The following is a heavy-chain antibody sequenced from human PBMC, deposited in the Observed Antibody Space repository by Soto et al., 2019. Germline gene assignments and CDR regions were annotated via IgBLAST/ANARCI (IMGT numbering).Heavy chain of an antibody. J-gene: IGHJ4*02. CDR3: ARVPSYELLTGYFDY. CDR2: ISYDGSNK. V-gene: IGHV3-30-3*01. Sequence: SLRLSCAASGFTFSSYAMHWVRQAPCKGLEWVAVISYDGSNKYYADSVKGRFTISRDNSKNTLYLQMNSLRAEDTAVYYCARVPSYELLTGYFDYLGQENIVTVSA. D-gene: IGHD3-9*01. CDR1: GFTFSSYA.